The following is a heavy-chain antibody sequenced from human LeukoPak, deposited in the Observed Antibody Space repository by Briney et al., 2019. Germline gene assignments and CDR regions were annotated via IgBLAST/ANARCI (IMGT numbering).Heavy chain of an antibody. V-gene: IGHV3-15*01. Sequence: GGSLRLSCAASGFTFSNAWMSWVRQAPGKGLEWVGRIKSKTDGGTTDYAAPVKGRFTISRDDSKNTLYLQMNSLKTEDTAVYYCARDGVDSSGYYTDYWGQGTLVTVSS. CDR3: ARDGVDSSGYYTDY. CDR1: GFTFSNAW. CDR2: IKSKTDGGTT. D-gene: IGHD3-22*01. J-gene: IGHJ4*02.